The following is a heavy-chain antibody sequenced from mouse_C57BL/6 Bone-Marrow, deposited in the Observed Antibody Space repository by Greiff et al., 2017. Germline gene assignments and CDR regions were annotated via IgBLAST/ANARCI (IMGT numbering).Heavy chain of an antibody. J-gene: IGHJ2*01. CDR2: IYPGSGNT. Sequence: QVQLKESGAELVRPGASVKLSCKASGYTFTDYYINWVKQRPGQGLEWIARIYPGSGNTYYNEKFKGKATLTAEKSSSTAYMQLSSLTSEDSAVYFCARKGGRSYFDYWGQGTTLTVSS. CDR1: GYTFTDYY. CDR3: ARKGGRSYFDY. V-gene: IGHV1-76*01. D-gene: IGHD1-1*01.